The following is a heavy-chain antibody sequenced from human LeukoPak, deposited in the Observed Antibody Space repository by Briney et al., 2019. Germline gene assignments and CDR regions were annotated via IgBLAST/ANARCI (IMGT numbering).Heavy chain of an antibody. CDR1: GYTFTSYG. V-gene: IGHV1-18*01. Sequence: ASVKVSCKASGYTFTSYGISWVRQAPGQGLEWMGWISAYNGNTNYAQKLQGRVTMTTDTSTSTAYMELSSLRSEDTAVYYCARAADNYDILTGYQLDYWGQGTLVTVSS. D-gene: IGHD3-9*01. CDR3: ARAADNYDILTGYQLDY. CDR2: ISAYNGNT. J-gene: IGHJ4*02.